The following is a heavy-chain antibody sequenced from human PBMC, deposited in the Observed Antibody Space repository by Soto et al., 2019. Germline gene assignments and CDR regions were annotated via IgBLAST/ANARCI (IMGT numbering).Heavy chain of an antibody. D-gene: IGHD1-26*01. CDR1: GFTFSSYG. CDR2: ISSGSSFI. V-gene: IGHV3-21*01. Sequence: EVQLVESGGGLVKPGGSLRLSCAASGFTFSSYGMNWVRQAPGKGLEWVSSISSGSSFIYYAASVKGRFTISRDNAKNSLYLQMNSLRAEDTAVYYCARVESGSYYAIDFDYWGQGPLVTVSS. CDR3: ARVESGSYYAIDFDY. J-gene: IGHJ4*02.